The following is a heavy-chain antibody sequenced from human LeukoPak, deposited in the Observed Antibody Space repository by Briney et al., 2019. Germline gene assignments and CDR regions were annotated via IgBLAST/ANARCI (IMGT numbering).Heavy chain of an antibody. Sequence: PSETLSLTCAVSGGSVNSHFCSWVRHSPGKELEWIGYYYYGGSTLYNPSLSSRVTISVDASKSHFSLRLNSVTGADTGVYYCAIMGSAYGNAFDVWGQGTMVTVSP. V-gene: IGHV4-59*02. CDR3: AIMGSAYGNAFDV. CDR1: GGSVNSHF. CDR2: YYYGGST. D-gene: IGHD3-3*01. J-gene: IGHJ3*01.